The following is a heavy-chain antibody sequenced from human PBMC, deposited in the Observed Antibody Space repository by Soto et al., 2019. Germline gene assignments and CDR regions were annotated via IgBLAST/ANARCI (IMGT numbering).Heavy chain of an antibody. CDR3: ARDGPQYCSGGSCSSNWFDP. CDR1: GGSFSGYY. V-gene: IGHV4-34*01. Sequence: PSETLSLTCAVYGGSFSGYYWSWIRQPPGKGLEWIGEINHSGSTNYNPSLKSRVTISVDTSKNQFSLKLSSVTAADTAVYYCARDGPQYCSGGSCSSNWFDPWGQGTLVTVSS. J-gene: IGHJ5*02. CDR2: INHSGST. D-gene: IGHD2-15*01.